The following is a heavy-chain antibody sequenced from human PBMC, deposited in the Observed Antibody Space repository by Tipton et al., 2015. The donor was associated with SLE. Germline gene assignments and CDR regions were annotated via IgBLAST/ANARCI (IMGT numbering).Heavy chain of an antibody. CDR1: GYSISSGYY. D-gene: IGHD1-26*01. J-gene: IGHJ5*02. CDR2: IYHSGST. V-gene: IGHV4-38-2*02. Sequence: TLSLTCAVSGYSISSGYYWGWIRQPPGKGLEWIGSIYHSGSTYYNPSLKSRVTISVDTSKNQFSLKLSSVTAADTAVYYCAREGWELLGANWFDPWGQGTLVTVSS. CDR3: AREGWELLGANWFDP.